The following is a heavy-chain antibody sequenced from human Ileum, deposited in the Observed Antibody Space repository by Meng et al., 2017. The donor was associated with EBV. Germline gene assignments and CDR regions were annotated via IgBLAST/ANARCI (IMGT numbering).Heavy chain of an antibody. CDR2: IYYSGRT. Sequence: QGPVQESGPGPVKPSYTLPLTCAFSGQSISSTNWVGWIRPPPGKGLEWIGYIYYSGRTSYNPSLKSRVTMSVDTSKNQFSLNLNSVTAVDTAVYYCARNVPGTSAYYDWGQGTLVTVSS. CDR1: GQSISSTNW. J-gene: IGHJ4*02. CDR3: ARNVPGTSAYYD. V-gene: IGHV4-28*01. D-gene: IGHD3-22*01.